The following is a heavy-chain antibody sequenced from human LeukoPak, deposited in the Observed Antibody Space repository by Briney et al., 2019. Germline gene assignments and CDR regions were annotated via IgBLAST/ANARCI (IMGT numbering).Heavy chain of an antibody. D-gene: IGHD3-3*01. Sequence: GRSLRLSCAASGFTFSSYAMHWVRQAPGKGLEWVAVISYDGSNKYYADSVKGRFTISRDNSKNTLYLQMNSLRAEDTAVYYCARAPVMHDFWSGYFDYWGQGTLVTVSS. CDR1: GFTFSSYA. CDR2: ISYDGSNK. J-gene: IGHJ4*02. V-gene: IGHV3-30*04. CDR3: ARAPVMHDFWSGYFDY.